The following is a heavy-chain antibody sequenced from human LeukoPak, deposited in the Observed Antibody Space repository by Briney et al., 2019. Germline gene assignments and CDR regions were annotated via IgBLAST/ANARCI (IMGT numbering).Heavy chain of an antibody. Sequence: GGSLRLSCAASGFTFSSYGMSWVRQAPGQGLEWMGWISAYNGNTNYAQKLQGRVTMTTDTSTSTAYMELRSLRSDDTAVYYCARRGHDSSGYYPLNYYYYYMDVWGKGTTVTISS. CDR1: GFTFSSYG. D-gene: IGHD3-22*01. CDR2: ISAYNGNT. V-gene: IGHV1-18*01. J-gene: IGHJ6*03. CDR3: ARRGHDSSGYYPLNYYYYYMDV.